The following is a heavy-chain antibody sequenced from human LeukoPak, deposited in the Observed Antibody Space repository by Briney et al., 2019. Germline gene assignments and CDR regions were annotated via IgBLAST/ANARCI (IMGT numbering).Heavy chain of an antibody. Sequence: SETLSLTCIVSGYSISSGYYWGWIRQPPGKGLEWIGSIYHSGSTYYNPSLKSRVTISVDTSKNQFPLKLSSVTAADTAIYYCARTTSTGWTWGWGQGTLVTVSS. J-gene: IGHJ4*02. V-gene: IGHV4-38-2*02. CDR3: ARTTSTGWTWG. CDR1: GYSISSGYY. D-gene: IGHD6-19*01. CDR2: IYHSGST.